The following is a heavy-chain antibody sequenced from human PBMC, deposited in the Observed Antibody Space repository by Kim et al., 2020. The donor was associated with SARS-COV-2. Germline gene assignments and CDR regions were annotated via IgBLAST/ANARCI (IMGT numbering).Heavy chain of an antibody. CDR3: AKEASRSGYYSYYFDY. J-gene: IGHJ4*02. V-gene: IGHV3-23*01. Sequence: SVKGRFTISRDNSKNTLYLQMNSLRAEDTAVYYCAKEASRSGYYSYYFDYWGQGTLVTVSS. D-gene: IGHD3-22*01.